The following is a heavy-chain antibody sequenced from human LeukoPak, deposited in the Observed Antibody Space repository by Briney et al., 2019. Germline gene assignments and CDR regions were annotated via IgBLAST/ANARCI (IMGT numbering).Heavy chain of an antibody. J-gene: IGHJ4*02. V-gene: IGHV3-30*18. D-gene: IGHD2-2*01. Sequence: GGSLRLSCAASGFTFSSYGMHRVRQAPGKGLEWVAVISYDGSNKYYADSVKGRFTISRDNSKNTLYLQMNSLRAEDTAVYYCAKLGYCSSTSCPDWGQGTLVTVSS. CDR1: GFTFSSYG. CDR3: AKLGYCSSTSCPD. CDR2: ISYDGSNK.